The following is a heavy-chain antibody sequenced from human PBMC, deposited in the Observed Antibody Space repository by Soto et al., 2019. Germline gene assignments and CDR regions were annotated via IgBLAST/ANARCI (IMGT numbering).Heavy chain of an antibody. J-gene: IGHJ6*02. CDR2: IIPILGIA. V-gene: IGHV1-69*02. CDR3: ARLGPGSDYYYYGMDV. CDR1: GGTFSSYT. Sequence: SVKVSCKASGGTFSSYTISWVRQAPGQGLEWMGRIIPILGIANYAQKFQGRVTITADKSTSTAYMELSSLRSEDTAVYYCARLGPGSDYYYYGMDVWGQGTTVTVSS.